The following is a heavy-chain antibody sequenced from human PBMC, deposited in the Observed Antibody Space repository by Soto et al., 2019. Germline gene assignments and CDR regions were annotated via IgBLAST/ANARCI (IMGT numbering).Heavy chain of an antibody. Sequence: SETLSLTCTVSGGSISSYYWSWIRQPPGKGLEWIGYIYYSGSTNYNPSLKSRVTISVDTSKNQFSLKLSSVTAADTAVYYCARVGIAVAGAFDYWGQGTLVTVSS. CDR2: IYYSGST. V-gene: IGHV4-59*01. CDR3: ARVGIAVAGAFDY. CDR1: GGSISSYY. D-gene: IGHD6-19*01. J-gene: IGHJ4*02.